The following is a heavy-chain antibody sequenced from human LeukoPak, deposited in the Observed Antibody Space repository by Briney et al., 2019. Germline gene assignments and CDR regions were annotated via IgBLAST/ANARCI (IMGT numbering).Heavy chain of an antibody. CDR2: ISWNSGSI. CDR1: GFTFDDYA. J-gene: IGHJ4*02. CDR3: ASHKGRDY. Sequence: GGSLRLSCAASGFTFDDYAMHWVRQAPGKGLEWVSGISWNSGSIGYADSVKGRFTISRDNAKNSLYLQMNSLRAEGTAVYYCASHKGRDYWGQGTLVTVSS. V-gene: IGHV3-9*01.